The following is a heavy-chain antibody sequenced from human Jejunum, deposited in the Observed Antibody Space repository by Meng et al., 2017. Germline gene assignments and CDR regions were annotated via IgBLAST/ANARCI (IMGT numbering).Heavy chain of an antibody. CDR2: INTNTGNP. V-gene: IGHV7-4-1*02. Sequence: QVQLVQSGPELKTPGASVQVSCKSSGYTFSGPSINWIRQAPGQGLEWKGWINTNTGNPTYAQAFTGRFVFSLDTSVTTTYLQISSLEAEDTAVYFCARDAASIQFDFWGQGTLVTVSS. D-gene: IGHD5-12*01. CDR3: ARDAASIQFDF. J-gene: IGHJ4*02. CDR1: GYTFSGPS.